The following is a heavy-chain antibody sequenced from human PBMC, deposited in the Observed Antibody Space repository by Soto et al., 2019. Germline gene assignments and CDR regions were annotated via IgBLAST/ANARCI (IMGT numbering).Heavy chain of an antibody. Sequence: SETLSLTCAVCGGSISSGGYSWSWIRQPPGKGLECIGYIYHSGSTYYNPSLKSRVTISVDRSKNQFSLQLSSVTAADTAVYYCDRVPDRWGQGNPVTVS. J-gene: IGHJ5*02. CDR2: IYHSGST. D-gene: IGHD2-2*01. V-gene: IGHV4-30-2*01. CDR1: GGSISSGGYS. CDR3: DRVPDR.